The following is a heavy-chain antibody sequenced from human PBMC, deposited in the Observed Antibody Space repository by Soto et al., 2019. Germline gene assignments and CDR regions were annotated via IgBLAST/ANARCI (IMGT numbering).Heavy chain of an antibody. Sequence: GSLRLSCSASGFTFSSYPMHWVRQAPGKGLEYVSSISSSSSTIYYADSVKGRFTISRDNAKNSLYLQMNSLRDEDTAVYYCARDLAAAGTSNWFDPWGQGTLVTVSS. CDR2: ISSSSSTI. CDR1: GFTFSSYP. D-gene: IGHD6-13*01. J-gene: IGHJ5*02. V-gene: IGHV3-48*02. CDR3: ARDLAAAGTSNWFDP.